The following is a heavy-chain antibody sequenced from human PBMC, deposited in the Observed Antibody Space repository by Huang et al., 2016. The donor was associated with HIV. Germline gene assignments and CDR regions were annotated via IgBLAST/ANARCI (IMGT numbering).Heavy chain of an antibody. CDR3: ARPMAPSGTTGEYFDY. Sequence: QVLLVQSGAEVKKPGASVKVSCKASGDTFTAHALHWVRQAPGQGLEWMGWISGGRGDRKYSQKFQGRVSLTRDTSASTVYMEMSNLRSEDTAVYYCARPMAPSGTTGEYFDYWGQGSLVTVSS. CDR1: GDTFTAHA. D-gene: IGHD1-1*01. V-gene: IGHV1-3*01. J-gene: IGHJ4*02. CDR2: ISGGRGDR.